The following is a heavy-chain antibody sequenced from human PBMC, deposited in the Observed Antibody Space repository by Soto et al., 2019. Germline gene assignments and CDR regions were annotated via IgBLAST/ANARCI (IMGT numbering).Heavy chain of an antibody. CDR2: IYTSGST. CDR3: AREYYDSSGPPPRFDY. D-gene: IGHD3-22*01. CDR1: GGSISSYY. J-gene: IGHJ4*02. Sequence: SAILSLTCTVSGGSISSYYWSWIRQPAGKGVEWIGRIYTSGSTNYNPSLKSRVTMSVDTSKNQFSLKLSSVTAADTAVHYCAREYYDSSGPPPRFDYWGQGTLVTVSS. V-gene: IGHV4-4*07.